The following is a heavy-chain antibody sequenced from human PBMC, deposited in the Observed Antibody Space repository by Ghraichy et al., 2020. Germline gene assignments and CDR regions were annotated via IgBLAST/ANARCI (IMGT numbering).Heavy chain of an antibody. J-gene: IGHJ5*02. CDR3: ARGGTVFFWSGYYPNWFDP. CDR2: IYYSGST. Sequence: SETLSLTCTVSGGSISSGDYYWSWIRQPPGKGLEWIGYIYYSGSTYYNPSLKSRVTISVDTSKNQFSLKLSSVTAADTAVYYCARGGTVFFWSGYYPNWFDPWGQGTLVTVSS. D-gene: IGHD3-3*01. CDR1: GGSISSGDYY. V-gene: IGHV4-30-4*01.